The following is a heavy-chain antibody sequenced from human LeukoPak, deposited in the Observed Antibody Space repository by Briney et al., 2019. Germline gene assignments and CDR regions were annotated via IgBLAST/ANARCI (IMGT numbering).Heavy chain of an antibody. D-gene: IGHD2-2*01. J-gene: IGHJ5*02. CDR3: ARGGYCSSTSCPDLAS. Sequence: ASVKVSCKASGYTFTSYHMHWVRQAPGQGLEWMGIINPSGGTTNYAQKFRGRVTMTRDMSTSTVYMELSSLRSEDTAVYYCARGGYCSSTSCPDLASWGQGTLVTVSS. CDR1: GYTFTSYH. V-gene: IGHV1-46*01. CDR2: INPSGGTT.